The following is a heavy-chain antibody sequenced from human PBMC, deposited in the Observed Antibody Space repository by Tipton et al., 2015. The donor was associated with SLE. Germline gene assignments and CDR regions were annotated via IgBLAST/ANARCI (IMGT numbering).Heavy chain of an antibody. CDR2: ISYSGST. CDR1: GASISSLY. J-gene: IGHJ4*02. CDR3: ARGGAITMGQGEVDY. V-gene: IGHV4-59*11. D-gene: IGHD3-10*01. Sequence: TLSLTCTVSGASISSLYWSWIRQPPGKGLEWIGCISYSGSTYYNPSLKSRVTISVDRSKNQFSLKLSSVTAADTAAYYCARGGAITMGQGEVDYWGQGTLVTVSS.